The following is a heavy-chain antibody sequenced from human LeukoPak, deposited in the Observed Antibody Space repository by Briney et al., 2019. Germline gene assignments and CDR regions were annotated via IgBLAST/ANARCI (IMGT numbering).Heavy chain of an antibody. J-gene: IGHJ4*02. Sequence: GSLRLSFEASGFTFGAYAMTWVRQAPGKGLEWVSSIGSDNKPHYSESVKGRFTISSDNSKNTLYLQMNSLRAEDTAVYYCASSTLYGAQDFWGQGTLVTVSS. CDR1: GFTFGAYA. D-gene: IGHD4-17*01. CDR2: IGSDNKP. V-gene: IGHV3-23*05. CDR3: ASSTLYGAQDF.